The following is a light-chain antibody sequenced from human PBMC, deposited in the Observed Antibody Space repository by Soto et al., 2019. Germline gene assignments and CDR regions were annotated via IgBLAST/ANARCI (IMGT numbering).Light chain of an antibody. J-gene: IGLJ1*01. CDR3: NSYTSSSTYV. V-gene: IGLV2-14*01. Sequence: QSALTQPASVSGSPGQSITISCTGTTSDVGRYNYVSWYQQHPGKAPKLIIYDVSNRPSGVSNRFSGSKSGNTASLTISGLQAEDEAHYYCNSYTSSSTYVFGTGTKLTVL. CDR2: DVS. CDR1: TSDVGRYNY.